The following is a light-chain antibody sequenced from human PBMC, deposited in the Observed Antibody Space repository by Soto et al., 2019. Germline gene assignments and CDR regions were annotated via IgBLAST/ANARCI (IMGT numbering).Light chain of an antibody. CDR1: QSISTW. V-gene: IGKV1-12*01. CDR3: QQPNSFPT. J-gene: IGKJ5*01. CDR2: AAS. Sequence: DIQLTQSPSSVSASVGDRVTITCRASQSISTWLAWYQQKPGKAPELLIYAASNLQSGVPSRFSGRGSGTEFTLSITSLQPEDFATYYCQQPNSFPTFGQGTRLEIK.